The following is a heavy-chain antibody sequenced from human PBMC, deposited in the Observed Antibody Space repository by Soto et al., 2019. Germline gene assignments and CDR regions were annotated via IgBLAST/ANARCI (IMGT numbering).Heavy chain of an antibody. CDR3: AKEAGRDGYNVDY. CDR1: GFTFSDYY. Sequence: GVSLRLSCAASGFTFSDYYMSWIRQAPGKGLEWVSYINSRSSSTNYADSVKGRFTISRDNAKNLLYLQMNSLRAEDTAVYYCAKEAGRDGYNVDYWGQGTLVTVS. V-gene: IGHV3-11*03. J-gene: IGHJ4*02. D-gene: IGHD5-12*01. CDR2: INSRSSST.